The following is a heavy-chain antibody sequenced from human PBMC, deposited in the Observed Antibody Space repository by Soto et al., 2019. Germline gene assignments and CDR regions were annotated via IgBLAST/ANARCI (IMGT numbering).Heavy chain of an antibody. Sequence: QVQLLQSGAEVQKPGASVKVSCKASGYTFTSYYMHWVRQAPGQGLERMGLINPGGGSPSDAQKSPGRVTMTRDTSTSTIYVELSSLCTEDTAVYYCAIYCRGGICAPGAWKWGQVTRVTVSS. CDR2: INPGGGSP. D-gene: IGHD2-15*01. CDR3: AIYCRGGICAPGAWK. J-gene: IGHJ3*01. V-gene: IGHV1-46*03. CDR1: GYTFTSYY.